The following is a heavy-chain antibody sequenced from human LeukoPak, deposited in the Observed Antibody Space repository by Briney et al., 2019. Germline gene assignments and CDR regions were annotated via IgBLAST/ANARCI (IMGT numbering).Heavy chain of an antibody. Sequence: SGPALVKPTQTLTLTCTFSGFSLSTRGMCVSWIRLPPGKALEWLARIDWDDDKYYSTSLKTRLTISQDTSKNQVVLTMTNMDPVDTATYYCARTYCSGGRCYYDYWGQGTLVTVSS. D-gene: IGHD2-15*01. CDR3: ARTYCSGGRCYYDY. V-gene: IGHV2-70*11. J-gene: IGHJ4*02. CDR2: IDWDDDK. CDR1: GFSLSTRGMC.